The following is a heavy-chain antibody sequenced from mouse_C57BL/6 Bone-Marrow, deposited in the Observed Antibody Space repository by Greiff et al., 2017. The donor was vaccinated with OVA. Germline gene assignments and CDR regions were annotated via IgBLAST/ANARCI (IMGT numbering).Heavy chain of an antibody. CDR2: IDPSDSET. D-gene: IGHD2-2*01. V-gene: IGHV1-52*01. CDR3: ARRGIGVTKDFDY. J-gene: IGHJ2*01. CDR1: GYTFTSYW. Sequence: QVQLQQPGAELVRPGSSVKLSCKASGYTFTSYWMHWVKQRPIQGLEWIGNIDPSDSETHYNQKFKDKATLTVDKSSSTAYMQLSSLTSEDSAVYYCARRGIGVTKDFDYWGQGTTLTVSS.